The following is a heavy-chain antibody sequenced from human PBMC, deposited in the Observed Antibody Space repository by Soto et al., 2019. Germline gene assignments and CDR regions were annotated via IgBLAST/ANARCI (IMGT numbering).Heavy chain of an antibody. J-gene: IGHJ4*02. CDR3: ARDQGIAAPEYYFDY. V-gene: IGHV3-11*06. CDR2: ISSSSSYT. CDR1: GFTFSDYY. Sequence: GGSLRLSCAASGFTFSDYYMSWIRQAPGKGLEWVSYISSSSSYTNYAVSVKGRFTISRDNAKNSLYLQMNSLRAEDTAVYYCARDQGIAAPEYYFDYWGQGTLVTVSS. D-gene: IGHD6-6*01.